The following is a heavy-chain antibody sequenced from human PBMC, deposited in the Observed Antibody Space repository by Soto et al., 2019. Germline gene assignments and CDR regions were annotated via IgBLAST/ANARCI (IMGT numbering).Heavy chain of an antibody. V-gene: IGHV3-48*02. Sequence: PGGSLRLSCAASGFTFSSYSMNWVRQAPGKGLEWVSYISSSSSTIYYADSVKGRFTISRDNAKNSLYLQMNSLRDEDTAVYYCARSMGTAPDFWSSSPRGGFDPWGQGTLVTVSS. CDR1: GFTFSSYS. D-gene: IGHD3-3*01. CDR3: ARSMGTAPDFWSSSPRGGFDP. CDR2: ISSSSSTI. J-gene: IGHJ5*02.